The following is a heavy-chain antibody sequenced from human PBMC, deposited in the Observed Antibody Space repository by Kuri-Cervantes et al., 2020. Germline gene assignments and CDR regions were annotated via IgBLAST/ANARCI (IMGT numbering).Heavy chain of an antibody. Sequence: SVKVSCKASGYTFTYRYLHWVRQAPGQALEWMGWITPFNGNTNYAQKFQDRVTITRDRSMSTAYMELSSLRSEDTAVYYCARDKSTGVFDYWGQGTLVTVSS. CDR1: GYTFTYRY. J-gene: IGHJ4*02. V-gene: IGHV1-45*02. CDR2: ITPFNGNT. CDR3: ARDKSTGVFDY. D-gene: IGHD7-27*01.